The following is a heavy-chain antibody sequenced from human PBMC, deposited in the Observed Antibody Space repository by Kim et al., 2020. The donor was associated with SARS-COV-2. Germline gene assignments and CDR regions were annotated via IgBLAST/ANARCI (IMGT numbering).Heavy chain of an antibody. CDR2: T. V-gene: IGHV3-23*01. Sequence: THYADSVDCRFAISRDNSRNTLYLQLNSVRSEDTALYYCAQYYGANPFDYWGQGTLVTVSS. CDR3: AQYYGANPFDY. D-gene: IGHD3-10*01. J-gene: IGHJ4*02.